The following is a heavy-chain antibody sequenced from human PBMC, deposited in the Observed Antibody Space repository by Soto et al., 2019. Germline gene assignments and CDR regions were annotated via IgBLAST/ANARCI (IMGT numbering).Heavy chain of an antibody. V-gene: IGHV3-23*01. Sequence: QAGGSLRLSCAASGFTFSSYAMSWVRQAPGKGLEWVSVISGRGDSTYYADSVKGRFTISRDNSKNTLYLQMHSLRAEDTAVYYCAKDPVEYSTSGYFDFWGQGSLVTVSS. D-gene: IGHD6-6*01. J-gene: IGHJ4*02. CDR3: AKDPVEYSTSGYFDF. CDR2: ISGRGDST. CDR1: GFTFSSYA.